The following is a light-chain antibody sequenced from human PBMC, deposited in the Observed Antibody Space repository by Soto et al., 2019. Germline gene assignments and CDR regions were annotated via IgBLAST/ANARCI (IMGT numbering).Light chain of an antibody. CDR1: SSDVGGYHY. CDR2: EVN. Sequence: QSALTQPPSASGSPGQSVTISCTGSSSDVGGYHYVCWYQQHPGKAPKLIIYEVNERPSGVPDRFSGSKSGNTASLTVSGLQADDEADYYCSSYAGSDNLYVFGTGTKLTVL. V-gene: IGLV2-8*01. J-gene: IGLJ1*01. CDR3: SSYAGSDNLYV.